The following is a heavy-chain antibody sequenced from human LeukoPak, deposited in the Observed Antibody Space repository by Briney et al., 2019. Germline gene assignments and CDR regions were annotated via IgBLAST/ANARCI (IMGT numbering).Heavy chain of an antibody. Sequence: GGSLRLSCAASGFTFSSYAMSWVRQAPGKGLEWVSSISSSSSYIYYADSVKGRFTISRDNAKNSLYLQMNSLRAEDTAVYYCARVQRSYYGSGSYPYYYYYGMDVWGQGTTVTVSS. V-gene: IGHV3-21*01. CDR2: ISSSSSYI. CDR1: GFTFSSYA. J-gene: IGHJ6*02. CDR3: ARVQRSYYGSGSYPYYYYYGMDV. D-gene: IGHD3-10*01.